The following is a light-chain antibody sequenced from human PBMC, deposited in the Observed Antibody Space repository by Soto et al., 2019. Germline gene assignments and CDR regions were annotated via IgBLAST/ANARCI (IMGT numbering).Light chain of an antibody. J-gene: IGKJ2*01. CDR1: QSISSW. V-gene: IGKV1-5*01. CDR2: DAS. Sequence: DIQMTQSPSTLSASVGDRVTITCRASQSISSWLAWYQQKPGKAPKLLIYDASSLESGVPSRFSGSGSGTEFTLTISSLQPDEFATYYCQQYNSYSPPTFGQGTKLEIK. CDR3: QQYNSYSPPT.